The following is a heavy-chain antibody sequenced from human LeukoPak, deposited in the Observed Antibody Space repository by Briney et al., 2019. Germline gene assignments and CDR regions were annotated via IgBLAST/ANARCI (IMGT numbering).Heavy chain of an antibody. CDR3: ARDGYSSSWPYYFDY. Sequence: ASVKVSCKASGYTFTTYGICWGRQAPGQGLEWMGWISASTGHTKYAQNLQGRVTMTTDTSTSTAYMELRSLRSDDTAVYYCARDGYSSSWPYYFDYWGQGTLVTVSS. J-gene: IGHJ4*02. CDR2: ISASTGHT. CDR1: GYTFTTYG. D-gene: IGHD6-13*01. V-gene: IGHV1-18*01.